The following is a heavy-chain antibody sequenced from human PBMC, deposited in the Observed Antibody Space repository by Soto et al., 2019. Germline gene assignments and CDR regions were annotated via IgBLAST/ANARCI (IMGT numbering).Heavy chain of an antibody. D-gene: IGHD6-19*01. CDR1: HGSIGNYY. V-gene: IGHV4-59*01. Sequence: SETLSLTCTVSHGSIGNYYWSWIRQSPGKGLEWIGYIYYSGSTKYNPSLKSRVTISVDTSKNQFSLKLTSATAADTAMYYCARERAYSSDWYLVFDIWGQGTMVTVSS. CDR2: IYYSGST. J-gene: IGHJ3*02. CDR3: ARERAYSSDWYLVFDI.